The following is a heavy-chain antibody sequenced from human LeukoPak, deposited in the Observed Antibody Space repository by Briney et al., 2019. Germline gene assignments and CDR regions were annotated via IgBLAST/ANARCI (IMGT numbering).Heavy chain of an antibody. CDR3: AKEGAEYNLNA. J-gene: IGHJ5*02. V-gene: IGHV3-23*01. CDR2: ISGSGGST. D-gene: IGHD1-1*01. Sequence: GGSLRLSCAASGFTFSHYAMNWVRQAPGQGLEWVSGISGSGGSTFYADSVKGRFTISRDNSKNTLYLQVTSLRADDTAVFYCAKEGAEYNLNAWGQGTLVTVSS. CDR1: GFTFSHYA.